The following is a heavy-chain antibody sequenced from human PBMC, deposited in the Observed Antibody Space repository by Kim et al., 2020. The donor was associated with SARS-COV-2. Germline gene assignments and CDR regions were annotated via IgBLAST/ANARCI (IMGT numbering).Heavy chain of an antibody. D-gene: IGHD3-22*01. V-gene: IGHV4-34*01. J-gene: IGHJ4*02. CDR3: ARANAENYYDSSGYYKGRKQLFGY. CDR2: INHSGST. Sequence: SETLSLTCAVYGGSFSGYYWSWIRQPPGKGLEWIGEINHSGSTNYNPSLKSRVTISVDTSKNQFSLKLSSVTAADTAVYYCARANAENYYDSSGYYKGRKQLFGYWGQGTLVTVSS. CDR1: GGSFSGYY.